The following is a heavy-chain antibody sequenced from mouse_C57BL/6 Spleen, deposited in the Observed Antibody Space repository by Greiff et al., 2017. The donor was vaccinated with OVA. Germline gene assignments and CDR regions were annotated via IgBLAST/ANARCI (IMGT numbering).Heavy chain of an antibody. V-gene: IGHV5-17*01. CDR2: ISSGSSTI. CDR1: GFTFSDYG. D-gene: IGHD6-2*01. J-gene: IGHJ4*01. Sequence: EVKLMESGGGLVKPGGSLKLSCAASGFTFSDYGMHWVRQAPEKGLEWVAYISSGSSTIYYADTVKGRFTISRDNAKNTLFLQMTSLRSEDTAMYYCAKASPSRGAMDYWGQGTSVTVSS. CDR3: AKASPSRGAMDY.